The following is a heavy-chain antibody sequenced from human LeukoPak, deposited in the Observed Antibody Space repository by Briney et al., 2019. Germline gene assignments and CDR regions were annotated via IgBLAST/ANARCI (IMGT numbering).Heavy chain of an antibody. CDR2: ISSTSTYI. D-gene: IGHD2-15*01. CDR1: EFTFSSYS. J-gene: IGHJ4*02. CDR3: ARGGGNFDY. V-gene: IGHV3-21*01. Sequence: TGGSRRLACAADEFTFSSYSINWDRQAPEKVLELVSSISSTSTYISYADSVKGRFTISRDNAKNSLYLQMNSLRAEDTAVYYCARGGGNFDYWGQGTLVTVSS.